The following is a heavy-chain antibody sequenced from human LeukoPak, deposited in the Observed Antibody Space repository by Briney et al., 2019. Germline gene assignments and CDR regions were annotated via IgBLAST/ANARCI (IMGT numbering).Heavy chain of an antibody. J-gene: IGHJ4*02. D-gene: IGHD3-9*01. V-gene: IGHV3-23*01. CDR1: GFTFSSYA. CDR2: VTGRGSST. CDR3: AKWGDFDILTGYYVSDF. Sequence: PGGSLRLSCAASGFTFSSYAMSWVRQAPGKGLEWVSAVTGRGSSTYYADSVKGRFTNSRDNSRNTLFLQMNSLRAEDTAIYYCAKWGDFDILTGYYVSDFWGQGTLVTVSS.